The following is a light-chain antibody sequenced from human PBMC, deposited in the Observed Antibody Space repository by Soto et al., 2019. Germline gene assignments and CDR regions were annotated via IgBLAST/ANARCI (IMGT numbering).Light chain of an antibody. CDR2: EVS. J-gene: IGLJ2*01. V-gene: IGLV2-14*01. CDR3: SSYTSSSTLVV. CDR1: SSDVGGYNY. Sequence: QSVLTQPASVSGSPGQSITLSCTGTSSDVGGYNYVPWYQQHPGKAPKLMIYEVSNRPSGVSNRFSGSKSGNTASLTISGLPAEDEADYYCSSYTSSSTLVVFGGGTKVTVL.